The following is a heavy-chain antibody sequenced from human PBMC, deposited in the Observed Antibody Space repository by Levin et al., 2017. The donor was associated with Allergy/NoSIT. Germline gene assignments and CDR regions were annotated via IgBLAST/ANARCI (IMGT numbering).Heavy chain of an antibody. J-gene: IGHJ4*02. CDR1: GFTFSYYA. D-gene: IGHD3-22*01. CDR3: ARDCSAASDRHHYLAS. Sequence: GGSLRLSCAASGFTFSYYAMHWVRQAPGKGLEWVAFTSYDASNKNYGDSVKGRFSISRDNSKNTLFLQMDSLRVEDTAVYHCARDCSAASDRHHYLASWGQGALVTVSS. V-gene: IGHV3-30-3*01. CDR2: TSYDASNK.